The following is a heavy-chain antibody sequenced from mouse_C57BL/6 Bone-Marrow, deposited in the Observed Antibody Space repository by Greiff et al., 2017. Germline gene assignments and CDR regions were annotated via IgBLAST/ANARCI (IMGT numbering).Heavy chain of an antibody. CDR1: GYSFTSYY. J-gene: IGHJ4*01. CDR2: IYPGSGNP. Sequence: VKLQESGPELVKPGASVKISCKASGYSFTSYYIHWVKQRPGQGLEWIGWIYPGSGNPKYNEKFKGKATLTADTSSSTAYMQLSSLTSEDSAVYYCARHYYAMDYWGQGTSVTVSS. CDR3: ARHYYAMDY. V-gene: IGHV1-66*01.